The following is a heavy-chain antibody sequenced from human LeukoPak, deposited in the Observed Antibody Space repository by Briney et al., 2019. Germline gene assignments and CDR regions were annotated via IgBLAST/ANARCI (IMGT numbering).Heavy chain of an antibody. D-gene: IGHD3-3*01. J-gene: IGHJ4*02. V-gene: IGHV3-21*01. CDR3: ASSLFYLD. CDR1: GFTFSSYS. CDR2: ISSSSSYI. Sequence: NSGGSLRLSCAASGFTFSSYSMNWVRQAPGKGLEWVSSISSSSSYIYYADSVKGRFTISRDNAKNSLYLQLNSLIAEDTVGYSCASSLFYLDGGRGTLATVPS.